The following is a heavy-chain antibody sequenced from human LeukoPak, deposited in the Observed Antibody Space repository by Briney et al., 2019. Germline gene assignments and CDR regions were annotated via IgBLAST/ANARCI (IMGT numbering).Heavy chain of an antibody. J-gene: IGHJ6*03. Sequence: GGSLRLSCAASGFTFSSYAMHWGRQAPGMGLERVAFIRYDGSNKYYADSAKGRFTISRDNSKNTLHLQMNSLRAEDTAFYYCAKVYGYFGSGSDYYYMDVWGKGTTVTVSS. D-gene: IGHD3-10*01. CDR1: GFTFSSYA. CDR2: IRYDGSNK. CDR3: AKVYGYFGSGSDYYYMDV. V-gene: IGHV3-30*02.